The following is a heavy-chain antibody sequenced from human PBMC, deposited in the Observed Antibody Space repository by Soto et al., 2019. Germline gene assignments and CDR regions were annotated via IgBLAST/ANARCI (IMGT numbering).Heavy chain of an antibody. D-gene: IGHD5-12*01. J-gene: IGHJ4*02. Sequence: QVQLQESGPGLVKPSETLSLTCTVSGGSITIGGYYWSWIRQHPGKGLEWIGYIYYSGSTYYNPSLTSRLTISLDTSKNQFSLRLSSVTAADTAIYCCARDGSGYASFDYWGQGTLVTVSS. CDR3: ARDGSGYASFDY. CDR1: GGSITIGGYY. CDR2: IYYSGST. V-gene: IGHV4-31*03.